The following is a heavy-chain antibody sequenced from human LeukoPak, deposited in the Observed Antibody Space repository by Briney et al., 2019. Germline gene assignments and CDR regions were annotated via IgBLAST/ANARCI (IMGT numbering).Heavy chain of an antibody. J-gene: IGHJ4*02. Sequence: PSETLSLTCTVSGGSISSSSYYWGWIRQPPGKGLEWIGSIYHSGNTYYNPSLKSRVTISVDTSKNQFSLKLSSVTAADTAVYYCARLSIFFDYWGQGTLVTVSS. D-gene: IGHD2-21*01. CDR1: GGSISSSSYY. V-gene: IGHV4-39*07. CDR3: ARLSIFFDY. CDR2: IYHSGNT.